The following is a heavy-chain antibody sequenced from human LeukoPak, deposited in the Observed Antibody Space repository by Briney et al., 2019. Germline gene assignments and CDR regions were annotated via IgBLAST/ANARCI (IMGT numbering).Heavy chain of an antibody. D-gene: IGHD5-18*01. Sequence: SETLSLTCAVYGGSFSGYYWSWIRQPPGKGLEWIGEINHSGSTNYNPSLKSRVTISVDTSKNQFSLKPSSVTAADTAVYYCARVHRGYSCGHEDYWGQGTLVTVSS. V-gene: IGHV4-34*01. CDR1: GGSFSGYY. CDR2: INHSGST. CDR3: ARVHRGYSCGHEDY. J-gene: IGHJ4*02.